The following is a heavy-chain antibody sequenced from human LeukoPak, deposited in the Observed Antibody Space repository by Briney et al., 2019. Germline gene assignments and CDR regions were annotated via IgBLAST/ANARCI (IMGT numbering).Heavy chain of an antibody. J-gene: IGHJ4*02. CDR1: GFTFSSYS. V-gene: IGHV3-21*04. CDR3: ARVMRGADSSGYYGYYFDY. CDR2: ISSSSSYI. Sequence: GGSLRLSCAASGFTFSSYSMNWVRQAPGKGLEWVSSISSSSSYIYYADSVKGRFTISRDNAKNSLYLQMNSLRAEDTAVYYCARVMRGADSSGYYGYYFDYWGQGTLVTVSS. D-gene: IGHD3-22*01.